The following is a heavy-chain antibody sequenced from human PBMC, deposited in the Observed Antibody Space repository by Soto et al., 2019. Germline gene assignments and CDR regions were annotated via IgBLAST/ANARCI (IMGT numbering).Heavy chain of an antibody. V-gene: IGHV3-23*01. CDR3: AKRGGYDYVWKSYRPDY. CDR1: GFTFSSFA. D-gene: IGHD3-16*02. J-gene: IGHJ4*02. Sequence: EVQLLESGGGLVQPRGSLRLSCVASGFTFSSFAMSWVRQAPGKGLEWVSTLSGSGGDTYYADSVNGRFTISRDKSKNTLYLQMDRLRVEDTAVYYCAKRGGYDYVWKSYRPDYWGQGTLVSVSS. CDR2: LSGSGGDT.